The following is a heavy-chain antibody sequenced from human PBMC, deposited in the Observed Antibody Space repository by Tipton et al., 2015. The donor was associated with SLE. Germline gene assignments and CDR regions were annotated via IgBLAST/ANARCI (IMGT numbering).Heavy chain of an antibody. CDR2: IYYDGSNK. Sequence: SLRLSCAASGFRFSDYGMHWVRQAPGKGLEWVAIIYYDGSNKFYAASVKGRFTISRDNFKNTLYLQMDNLRAEDTAVYYCARDPSAATGVKGPFDYWGQGSLVTVSS. CDR1: GFRFSDYG. J-gene: IGHJ4*02. V-gene: IGHV3-33*01. D-gene: IGHD6-13*01. CDR3: ARDPSAATGVKGPFDY.